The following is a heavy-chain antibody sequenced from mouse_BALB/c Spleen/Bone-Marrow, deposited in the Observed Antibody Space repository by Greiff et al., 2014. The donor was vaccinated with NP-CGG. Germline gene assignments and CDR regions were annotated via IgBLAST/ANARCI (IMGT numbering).Heavy chain of an antibody. CDR1: GFNIKDTY. CDR2: IDPANGNT. J-gene: IGHJ1*01. V-gene: IGHV14-3*02. Sequence: EVQLVESGAELVKPGASVKLSCTASGFNIKDTYMHWVKQRPEQGLEWIGRIDPANGNTKYDPKFQGKAAITADTSSNTAYLQLSSLTSEDTAVYYCARGYGSSYGTGYFDVWGAGITVTVSS. CDR3: ARGYGSSYGTGYFDV. D-gene: IGHD1-1*01.